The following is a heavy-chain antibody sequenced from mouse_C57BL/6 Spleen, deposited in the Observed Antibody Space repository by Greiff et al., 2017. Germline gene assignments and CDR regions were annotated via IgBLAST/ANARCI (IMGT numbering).Heavy chain of an antibody. V-gene: IGHV1-55*01. CDR1: GYTFTSYW. CDR3: AKIYYGYDDGLVLDY. D-gene: IGHD2-2*01. Sequence: QVQLQQPGAELVKPGASVKMSCKASGYTFTSYWITWVKQRPGQGLEWIGDIYPGSGSTNYNEKFKSKATLTVDTSSSTAYMQLSSLTSEDSAVYYCAKIYYGYDDGLVLDYWGQGTTLTVSS. CDR2: IYPGSGST. J-gene: IGHJ2*01.